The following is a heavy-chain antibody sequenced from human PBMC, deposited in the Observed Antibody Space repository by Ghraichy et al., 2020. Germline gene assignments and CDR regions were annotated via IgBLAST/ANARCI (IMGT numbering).Heavy chain of an antibody. CDR1: GGTFSSYA. D-gene: IGHD3-22*01. V-gene: IGHV1-69*05. Sequence: SVKVSCKASGGTFSSYAISWVRQAPGQGLEWMGGIIPIFGTANYAQKFQGRVTITTDESTSTAYMELSSLRSEDTAVYYCARGSYYDSNPSQIYYYYGMDVWGQGTTVTVSS. CDR3: ARGSYYDSNPSQIYYYYGMDV. CDR2: IIPIFGTA. J-gene: IGHJ6*02.